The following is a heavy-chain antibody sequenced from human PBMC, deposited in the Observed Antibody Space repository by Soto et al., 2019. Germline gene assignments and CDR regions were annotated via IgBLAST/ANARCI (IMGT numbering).Heavy chain of an antibody. V-gene: IGHV1-18*04. CDR2: ISAYNGNT. J-gene: IGHJ6*02. CDR3: ARDGTVITGPENYYYYYGMDV. Sequence: ASVKVSCKASGYTFTSYGISWVRQAPGQGLEWMGWISAYNGNTNYAQKLQGRVTMTTDTSTSTAYMELRSLRSDDTAVYYCARDGTVITGPENYYYYYGMDVWGQGTTVTVSS. D-gene: IGHD4-4*01. CDR1: GYTFTSYG.